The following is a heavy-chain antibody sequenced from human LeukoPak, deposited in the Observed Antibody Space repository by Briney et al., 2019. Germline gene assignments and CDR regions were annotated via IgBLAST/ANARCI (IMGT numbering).Heavy chain of an antibody. D-gene: IGHD3-22*01. CDR1: GFTFSDYY. Sequence: GSLRLSCAASGFTFSDYYMSWIRQAPGKGLEWVSYISSGSSTIYYADSVRGRFTLSRDNVKDSLHLQMHSLTDEDSAVYYCAREPPGNYDSSGDYYAYFDWWGQGTLVTVSS. CDR3: AREPPGNYDSSGDYYAYFDW. J-gene: IGHJ4*02. V-gene: IGHV3-11*04. CDR2: ISSGSSTI.